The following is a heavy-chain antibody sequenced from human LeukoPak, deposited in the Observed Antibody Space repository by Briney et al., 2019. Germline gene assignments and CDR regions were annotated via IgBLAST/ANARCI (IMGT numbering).Heavy chain of an antibody. D-gene: IGHD2-15*01. Sequence: PGGSLRLSCAASGFTFSSYWMSWVRQAPGKGLEWVANIKQDGSEKYYVDSVKGRFTISRDNAKNSLCLQMNSLRAEDTAVYYCARARCSGGSCYRHYYYYMDVWGKGTTVTISS. CDR1: GFTFSSYW. CDR3: ARARCSGGSCYRHYYYYMDV. J-gene: IGHJ6*03. CDR2: IKQDGSEK. V-gene: IGHV3-7*01.